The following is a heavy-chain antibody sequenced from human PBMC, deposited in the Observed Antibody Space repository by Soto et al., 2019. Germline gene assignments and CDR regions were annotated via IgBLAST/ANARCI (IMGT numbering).Heavy chain of an antibody. CDR3: XXXXXXXXGSSGMDV. CDR1: GLIFSDYH. D-gene: IGHD2-2*01. CDR2: IRRKANSYTT. Sequence: EVQLVESGGGLVQPGGSLRLSCAASGLIFSDYHMDWVRQAPGKGLEWVGRIRRKANSYTTEYAASVKGRVTISRDDSKNSLYLQMXXXXXXXXXXXXXXXXXXXXXGSSGMDVWGQGTTVTV. J-gene: IGHJ6*02. V-gene: IGHV3-72*01.